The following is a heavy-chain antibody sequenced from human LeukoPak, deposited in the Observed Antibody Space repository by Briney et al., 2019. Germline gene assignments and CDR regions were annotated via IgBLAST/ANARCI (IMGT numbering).Heavy chain of an antibody. CDR1: GFTVSNNY. CDR3: AKDAGDILTGYFKYYFDY. V-gene: IGHV3-30*18. CDR2: ISYDGSNN. D-gene: IGHD3-9*01. Sequence: GGSLRLSCAASGFTVSNNYMTWVRQTPGKGLEWVAIISYDGSNNYYADSVKGRFIGSRDNSKNTLFLEMNSLRPEDTAVYYCAKDAGDILTGYFKYYFDYWGQGTLVNVSS. J-gene: IGHJ4*02.